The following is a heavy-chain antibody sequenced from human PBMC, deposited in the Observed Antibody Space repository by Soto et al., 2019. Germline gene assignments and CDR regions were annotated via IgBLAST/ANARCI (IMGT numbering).Heavy chain of an antibody. V-gene: IGHV1-8*02. CDR3: ARERGPREGHDYGDYAGYYYYYYGMDV. CDR1: GGTFSSYT. Sequence: ASVKVSCKASGGTFSSYTINWVRQATGQGLEWMGWMNPNSGNTGYAQKFQGRVTMTRNTSISTAYMELSSLRSEDTAVYYCARERGPREGHDYGDYAGYYYYYYGMDVWGQGTTVTVSS. D-gene: IGHD4-17*01. CDR2: MNPNSGNT. J-gene: IGHJ6*02.